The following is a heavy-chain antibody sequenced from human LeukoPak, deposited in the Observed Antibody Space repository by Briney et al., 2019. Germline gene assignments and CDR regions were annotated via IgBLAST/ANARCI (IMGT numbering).Heavy chain of an antibody. CDR2: ISYDGSNK. J-gene: IGHJ4*02. V-gene: IGHV3-30*04. D-gene: IGHD5-18*01. CDR3: ASDRDTAMVTEGDY. Sequence: PGRSLRLSCAASGFTFSSYAMHWVRQAPGKGLEWVAVISYDGSNKYYADSVKGRFTISRDNSKNTLYLQMNSLRAEDTAVYYCASDRDTAMVTEGDYWGQGTLVTVSS. CDR1: GFTFSSYA.